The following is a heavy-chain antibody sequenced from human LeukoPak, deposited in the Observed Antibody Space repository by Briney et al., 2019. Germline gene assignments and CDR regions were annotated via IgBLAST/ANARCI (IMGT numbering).Heavy chain of an antibody. CDR1: GFTVINNY. CDR3: AKDRDIILTGHGMDV. J-gene: IGHJ6*02. CDR2: IGGLGEST. D-gene: IGHD3-9*01. Sequence: PGGSLRLSCAASGFTVINNYMSWVRQAPGKGLEWVSTIGGLGESTNYADSVKGRFTISRDNSKNTLYLQMNNPRAEDTAVYYCAKDRDIILTGHGMDVWGQGTTVTVSS. V-gene: IGHV3-23*01.